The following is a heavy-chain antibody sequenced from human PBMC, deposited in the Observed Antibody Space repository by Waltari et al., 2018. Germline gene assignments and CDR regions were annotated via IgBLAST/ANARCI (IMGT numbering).Heavy chain of an antibody. D-gene: IGHD3-16*01. CDR3: AGGHFDY. V-gene: IGHV3-53*01. J-gene: IGHJ4*02. CDR2: FYRDGNT. Sequence: EVQLVESGGGLVQPGGSLRLSCAASGFTVERHHMYWVRQAPGKGLEWVSVFYRDGNTYYTDSVKGRFTISRDDSKNTLYLQMNSLRAEDTAVYYCAGGHFDYWGQGILVTVSS. CDR1: GFTVERHH.